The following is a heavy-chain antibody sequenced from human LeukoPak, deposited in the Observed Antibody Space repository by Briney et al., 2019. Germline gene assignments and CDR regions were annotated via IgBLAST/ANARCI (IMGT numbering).Heavy chain of an antibody. CDR3: ASVSITMVRGVISPPLDY. Sequence: PGGSLRLSCAASGFTFSSYSMNWVRQAPGNGLEWVSSISSSSSYIYYADSVKGRFTISRDNAKNSLYLQMNSLRAEDTAVYYCASVSITMVRGVISPPLDYWGQGTLVTVSS. V-gene: IGHV3-21*01. CDR2: ISSSSSYI. D-gene: IGHD3-10*01. CDR1: GFTFSSYS. J-gene: IGHJ4*02.